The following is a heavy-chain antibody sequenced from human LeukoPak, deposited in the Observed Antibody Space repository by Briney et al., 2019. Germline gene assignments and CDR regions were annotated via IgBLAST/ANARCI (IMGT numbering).Heavy chain of an antibody. J-gene: IGHJ3*02. CDR2: ISSSGSFR. Sequence: PGGSLRLSCAASGFTFSDYFMSWIRQAPGKGLEWVSYISSSGSFRNYADSVKGRFAISRDNAKNSLSLQMNSLRAEETAGYYCAKPLRGCDNDAFDICGEGTMVTVSS. V-gene: IGHV3-11*06. D-gene: IGHD6-25*01. CDR3: AKPLRGCDNDAFDI. CDR1: GFTFSDYF.